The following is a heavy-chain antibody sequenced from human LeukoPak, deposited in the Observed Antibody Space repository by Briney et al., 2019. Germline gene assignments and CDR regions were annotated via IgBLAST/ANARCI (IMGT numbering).Heavy chain of an antibody. CDR3: ARQYCSSTSCPRVFDY. D-gene: IGHD2-2*01. J-gene: IGHJ4*02. V-gene: IGHV4-39*01. CDR1: GGSISSSSYY. CDR2: IYYSGRT. Sequence: PSXTLSLTCTVSGGSISSSSYYWGWIRQPPGKGLEWIGSIYYSGRTYYNPSLESRFTISVDRTKNRYSLKLSSVTAADTAVYYCARQYCSSTSCPRVFDYWGQGTLVTVSS.